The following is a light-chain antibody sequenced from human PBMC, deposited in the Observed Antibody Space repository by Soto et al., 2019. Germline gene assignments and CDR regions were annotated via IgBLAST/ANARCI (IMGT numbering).Light chain of an antibody. J-gene: IGKJ4*01. V-gene: IGKV3-15*01. CDR1: QSVSRS. Sequence: EIVMTQSPATLSVSPGERATLSCRASQSVSRSLAWYQQKPGQAPRLLIYGASTRGTDIPVRFSGWGSGTVFSRTSRSLQSEDFAFYYCQQYSNWPLSFGGGTKVEIK. CDR3: QQYSNWPLS. CDR2: GAS.